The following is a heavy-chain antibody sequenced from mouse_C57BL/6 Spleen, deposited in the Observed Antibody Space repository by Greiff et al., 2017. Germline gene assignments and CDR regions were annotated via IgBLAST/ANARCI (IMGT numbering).Heavy chain of an antibody. CDR1: GYTFTSYW. Sequence: QVQLQQPGTELVKPGASVKLSCKASGYTFTSYWMHWVKQRPGQGLEWIGNINSSNGGTNYNEKFKSKVTLTVDKSSSTAYMQLSSLTSEDSAVYYCAREGLSYYGSSPLFDYWGQGTTLTVAS. J-gene: IGHJ2*01. CDR2: INSSNGGT. CDR3: AREGLSYYGSSPLFDY. V-gene: IGHV1-53*01. D-gene: IGHD1-1*01.